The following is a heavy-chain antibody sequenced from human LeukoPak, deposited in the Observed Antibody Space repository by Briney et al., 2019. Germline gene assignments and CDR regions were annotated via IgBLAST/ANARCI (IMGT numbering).Heavy chain of an antibody. Sequence: SGGSLRLSCAASGFTLTYYAMHWVRQAPGKGLEWVAVTSYDGNKKYYADSVKGLFTISRDSSKNTLYLQMSSLGAEDTAVYYCARSSYDYGGIEGPFDYWGQGTLVTVSS. D-gene: IGHD4-23*01. J-gene: IGHJ4*02. V-gene: IGHV3-30*15. CDR3: ARSSYDYGGIEGPFDY. CDR2: TSYDGNKK. CDR1: GFTLTYYA.